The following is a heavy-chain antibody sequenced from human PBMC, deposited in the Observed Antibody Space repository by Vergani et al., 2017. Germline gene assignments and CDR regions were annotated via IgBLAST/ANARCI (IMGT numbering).Heavy chain of an antibody. CDR2: TYHSGST. J-gene: IGHJ4*02. V-gene: IGHV4-38-2*01. CDR1: GYSISSGYF. D-gene: IGHD1-26*01. CDR3: ARLRQWEPTIGY. Sequence: QVQLQESGPGLVKPSETLSLTCAVSGYSISSGYFWGWIRQPPGKGLEWIGSTYHSGSTYYNPSLKSRVTISVDTSKNQFSLELSSVTAADTAVYYCARLRQWEPTIGYWGQGTLVTVSS.